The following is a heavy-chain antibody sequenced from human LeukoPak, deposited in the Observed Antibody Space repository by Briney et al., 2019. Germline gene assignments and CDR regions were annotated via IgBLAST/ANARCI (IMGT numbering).Heavy chain of an antibody. D-gene: IGHD1-26*01. V-gene: IGHV4-34*01. J-gene: IGHJ4*02. CDR3: ARDPAIVGATDY. Sequence: SETLSLTCAVYGGSFSGYYWSWIRQPPGKGLEWIGEINHSGSTYYNPSLKSRVTISVDTSKNQFSLKLSSVTAADTAVYYCARDPAIVGATDYWGQGTLVTVSS. CDR2: INHSGST. CDR1: GGSFSGYY.